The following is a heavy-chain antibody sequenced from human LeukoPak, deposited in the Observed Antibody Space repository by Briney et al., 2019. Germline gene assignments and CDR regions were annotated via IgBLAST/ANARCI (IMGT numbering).Heavy chain of an antibody. CDR2: IYYSGST. D-gene: IGHD6-19*01. V-gene: IGHV4-59*08. J-gene: IGHJ4*02. CDR1: GGSISRYY. Sequence: PSETLSLTCTVSGGSISRYYWSWIRQSPGKGLEWIGYIYYSGSTNYNPSLKSRVTISVDTSKNQFSLNLNSVTAADTAVYYCARHAVYAGSGWAFDFWGQGTLVTVFS. CDR3: ARHAVYAGSGWAFDF.